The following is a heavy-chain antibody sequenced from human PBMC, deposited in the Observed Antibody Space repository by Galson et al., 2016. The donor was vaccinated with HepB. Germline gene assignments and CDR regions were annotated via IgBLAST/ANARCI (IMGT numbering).Heavy chain of an antibody. J-gene: IGHJ4*02. Sequence: SLRLSCAASGFTFSRYGVHWVRQAPGKGLEWVAGISYDGNNKYYRDSVKGRFTISRGNSKNTLYLQMNSLRPEDTALYYCAQNFPPYCSTTSCSGLDSWGQGTQVTVSS. CDR3: AQNFPPYCSTTSCSGLDS. D-gene: IGHD2-2*01. V-gene: IGHV3-30*03. CDR2: ISYDGNNK. CDR1: GFTFSRYG.